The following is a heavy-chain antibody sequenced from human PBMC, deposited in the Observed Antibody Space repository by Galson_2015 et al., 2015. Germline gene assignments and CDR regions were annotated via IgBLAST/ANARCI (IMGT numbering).Heavy chain of an antibody. D-gene: IGHD4-17*01. J-gene: IGHJ3*02. Sequence: SLRLSCAASGFTFSSYDMRWVRQATGKGLEWVSAIGTAGDTYYPGSVKGRFTISRENAKNSLYLQMNSLRAGDTAVYYCARGGLYGDYVRAFDIWGQGTMVTVSS. CDR2: IGTAGDT. V-gene: IGHV3-13*01. CDR1: GFTFSSYD. CDR3: ARGGLYGDYVRAFDI.